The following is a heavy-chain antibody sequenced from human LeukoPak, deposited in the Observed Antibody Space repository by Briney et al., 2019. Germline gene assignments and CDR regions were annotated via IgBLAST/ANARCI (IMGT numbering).Heavy chain of an antibody. J-gene: IGHJ4*02. CDR1: GFTFSNAW. Sequence: GSLRLSCAASGFTFSNAWMNWVRQAPGKGLEWIGEIYQSGSTNYSPSLKSRATISVEKSKKQVSLKLSSVTATDTAVYYCARDPHSGNALTDYWGQGTLVTVSS. CDR2: IYQSGST. D-gene: IGHD5-12*01. CDR3: ARDPHSGNALTDY. V-gene: IGHV4-4*02.